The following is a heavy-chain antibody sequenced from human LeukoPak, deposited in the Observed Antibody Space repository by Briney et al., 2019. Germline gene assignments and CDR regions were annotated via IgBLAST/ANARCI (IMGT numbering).Heavy chain of an antibody. V-gene: IGHV1-46*01. CDR3: ARGLVLRVGIVEGDVYFDY. D-gene: IGHD3-22*01. Sequence: ASVKVSCKASGYTFTSYYMHWVRQAPGQGLEWMGIINPSGGSTSYAQKFQGRVTMTRDMSTSTVYTELSSLRSEDTAVYYCARGLVLRVGIVEGDVYFDYWGQGTLVTVSS. CDR2: INPSGGST. CDR1: GYTFTSYY. J-gene: IGHJ4*02.